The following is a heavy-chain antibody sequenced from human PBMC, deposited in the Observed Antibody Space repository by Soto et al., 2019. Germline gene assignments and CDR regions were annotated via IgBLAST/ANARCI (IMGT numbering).Heavy chain of an antibody. CDR2: ISGGGDTT. Sequence: GGSLRLSCAASGFTFSSYAMSWVRQAPGKGLEWVSAISGGGDTTYYAGSVKGRFTISRDNSKRTLYLQMSSLRAEDTAVYYCANTVAVAGTLVRGYFNYWGQGTLVTVSS. CDR1: GFTFSSYA. J-gene: IGHJ4*02. D-gene: IGHD6-19*01. CDR3: ANTVAVAGTLVRGYFNY. V-gene: IGHV3-23*01.